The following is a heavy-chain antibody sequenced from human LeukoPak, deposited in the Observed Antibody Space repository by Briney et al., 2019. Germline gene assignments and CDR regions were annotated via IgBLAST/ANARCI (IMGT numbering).Heavy chain of an antibody. V-gene: IGHV3-11*04. CDR3: ARSSNYGVIYYYYYYMDV. CDR2: ISRCCSTI. Sequence: GFLRPSRAAFGINFSEYFMSWIRPASGEGLGWGSFISRCCSTIYYADSVKGRFTISRDNAKNSLYLQMNSLRAEDTAVYYCARSSNYGVIYYYYYYMDVWGKGTTVTVSS. CDR1: GINFSEYF. D-gene: IGHD4-11*01. J-gene: IGHJ6*03.